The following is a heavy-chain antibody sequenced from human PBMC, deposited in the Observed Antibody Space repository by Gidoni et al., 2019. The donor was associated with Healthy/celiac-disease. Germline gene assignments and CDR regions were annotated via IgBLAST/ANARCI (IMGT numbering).Heavy chain of an antibody. CDR2: IKDSGST. CDR1: GRPFSGYY. J-gene: IGHJ6*03. CDR3: ARGPSVVPAAAGVAPGGDV. V-gene: IGHV4-34*01. D-gene: IGHD2-2*01. Sequence: QPQLHQCGAGRLKPSEPLFLTCAVYGRPFSGYYWGSIRQPPGKGLGWIGEIKDSGSTTYNPSLKSRVTISVDTSKNQFSLKLRSVTAADTAVYYCARGPSVVPAAAGVAPGGDVWGKGTTVTVSS.